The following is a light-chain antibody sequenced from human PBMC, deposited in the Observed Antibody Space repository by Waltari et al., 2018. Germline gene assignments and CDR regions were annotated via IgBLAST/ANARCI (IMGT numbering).Light chain of an antibody. CDR3: CSYAGSSTFVV. Sequence: QSALTPPASVSGSPGQSLPISCTGTSSDVGRYSLVSWYQQHSGKAPKLMIFEVSKRPSGVSDRFSGSKSGNTASLTISGLQAEDEADYYCCSYAGSSTFVVFGGGTKLTVL. V-gene: IGLV2-23*02. CDR1: SSDVGRYSL. CDR2: EVS. J-gene: IGLJ2*01.